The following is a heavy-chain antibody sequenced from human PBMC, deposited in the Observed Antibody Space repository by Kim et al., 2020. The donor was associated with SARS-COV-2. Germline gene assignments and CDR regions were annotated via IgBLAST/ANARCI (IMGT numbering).Heavy chain of an antibody. CDR1: GFTFISYA. CDR2: ISGNAGST. V-gene: IGHV3-23*01. D-gene: IGHD2-21*02. J-gene: IGHJ4*02. Sequence: GGSLRLSCAASGFTFISYAMSWVRQAPGKGLEWVSTISGNAGSTYYADSVKGRFTISRDNAKHTLYLQMSSLRAEDAAVYYCAKNRGGDCGSDCYPDFWGQGSLVTVSS. CDR3: AKNRGGDCGSDCYPDF.